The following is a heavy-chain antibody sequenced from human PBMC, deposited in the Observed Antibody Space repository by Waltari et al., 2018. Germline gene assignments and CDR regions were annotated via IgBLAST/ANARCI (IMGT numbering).Heavy chain of an antibody. Sequence: QVQLQESGPGLVKPSQTLSLTCTVSGGSISSGGYYWRWLRQHPGKGLEWIGYIYYSGSTYYNPSLKSRVTISVDTSKNQFSLKLSSVTAADTAVYYCATASGSYGGGAFDIWGQGTMVTVSS. CDR3: ATASGSYGGGAFDI. D-gene: IGHD1-26*01. CDR2: IYYSGST. V-gene: IGHV4-31*03. CDR1: GGSISSGGYY. J-gene: IGHJ3*02.